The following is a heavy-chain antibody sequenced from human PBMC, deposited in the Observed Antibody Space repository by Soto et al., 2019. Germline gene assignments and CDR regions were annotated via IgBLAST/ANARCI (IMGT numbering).Heavy chain of an antibody. J-gene: IGHJ5*02. CDR1: GGSISSYY. CDR2: IYYSGST. D-gene: IGHD7-27*01. Sequence: SETLSLTCTVSGGSISSYYWSWIRQPPGKGLEWIGYIYYSGSTNYNPSLKSRVTISVDTSKNQFSLKLSSVTAADTAVYYCAREGLPGWFDPWGQGTLVTVSS. CDR3: AREGLPGWFDP. V-gene: IGHV4-59*01.